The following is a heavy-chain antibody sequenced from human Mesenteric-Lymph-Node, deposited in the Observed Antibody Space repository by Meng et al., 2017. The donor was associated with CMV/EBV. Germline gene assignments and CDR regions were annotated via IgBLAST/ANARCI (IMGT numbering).Heavy chain of an antibody. V-gene: IGHV1-8*02. CDR2: MNPNSGNT. CDR3: ARWLSTGDFWSGSSDY. Sequence: ASVKVSCKASGGTFSSYAINWVRQATGQGLEWMGWMNPNSGNTGYAQKFQGRVTMTRNTSISTAYMELSSLRSEDTAVYYCARWLSTGDFWSGSSDYWGQGTLVTVSS. CDR1: GGTFSSYA. J-gene: IGHJ4*02. D-gene: IGHD3-3*01.